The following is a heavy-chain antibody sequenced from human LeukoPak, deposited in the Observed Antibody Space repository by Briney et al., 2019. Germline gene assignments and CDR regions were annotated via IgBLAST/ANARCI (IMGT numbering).Heavy chain of an antibody. V-gene: IGHV3-7*04. CDR3: ARGDDFSGDH. Sequence: GGSLRHSCVASGFAFSNFWMTWVRQAPGRGLEWVANIHPEGNEKYHVESVKGRFTISRDNAKNSLFLQMNGLGVEDTAVYYCARGDDFSGDHWGQGILVTVSS. D-gene: IGHD1-1*01. CDR2: IHPEGNEK. CDR1: GFAFSNFW. J-gene: IGHJ4*02.